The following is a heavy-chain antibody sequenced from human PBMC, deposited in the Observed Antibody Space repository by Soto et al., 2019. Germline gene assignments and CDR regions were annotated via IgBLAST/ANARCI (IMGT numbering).Heavy chain of an antibody. CDR2: INHSGST. CDR1: GGSFSGYY. V-gene: IGHV4-34*01. D-gene: IGHD5-12*01. Sequence: QVQLQQWGAGLLKPSETLSLTCAVYGGSFSGYYWSWIRQPPGKGLEWIGEINHSGSTNYNPSLKSRVTISVDTSKNQFSLKLSSVTAADTAVYYCARRIGEGGYPLFADYFDYWGQGTLVTVSS. CDR3: ARRIGEGGYPLFADYFDY. J-gene: IGHJ4*02.